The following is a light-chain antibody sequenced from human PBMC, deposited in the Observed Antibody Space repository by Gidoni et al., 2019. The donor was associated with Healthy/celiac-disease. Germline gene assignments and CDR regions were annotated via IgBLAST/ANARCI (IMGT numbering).Light chain of an antibody. J-gene: IGLJ3*02. CDR3: QVWDSSSDHRGV. Sequence: SYVLTQPPSVPVAPGQTARITRGGNNIGSKSVHWYQQNPGQAPVLVVYDDSDRPSGIPERFSGSNSGNTATLTISRVEAGDEADYYCQVWDSSSDHRGVFGGGTKLTVL. CDR1: NIGSKS. V-gene: IGLV3-21*02. CDR2: DDS.